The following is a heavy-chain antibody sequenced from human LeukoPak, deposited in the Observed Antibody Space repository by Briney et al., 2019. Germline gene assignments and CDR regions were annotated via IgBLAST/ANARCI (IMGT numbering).Heavy chain of an antibody. D-gene: IGHD3-3*01. Sequence: PETLSLTCTVSGDSISDFYWTWIRQTPGKGLERIGFISSSGNSNYSPSLESRVSFSLDTSKSQFSLSLKSVTAADTAVYYCARVFRGAVTSNWFDPWGQGILVTVSS. CDR2: ISSSGNS. V-gene: IGHV4-59*01. CDR3: ARVFRGAVTSNWFDP. CDR1: GDSISDFY. J-gene: IGHJ5*02.